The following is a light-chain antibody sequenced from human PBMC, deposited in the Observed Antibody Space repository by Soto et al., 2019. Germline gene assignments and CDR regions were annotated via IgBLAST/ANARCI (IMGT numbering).Light chain of an antibody. CDR1: QGIYKY. J-gene: IGKJ1*01. V-gene: IGKV1-27*01. CDR2: AAS. CDR3: QKYNSAPWT. Sequence: DIQMTQSPSSLSASVGDRVTITCLASQGIYKYLAWYQQKPGKVPKLLIYAASTLQSGVPSRFSGSGSGTDFTLTISSLQPEDVATYYCQKYNSAPWTFGQGTKVDIK.